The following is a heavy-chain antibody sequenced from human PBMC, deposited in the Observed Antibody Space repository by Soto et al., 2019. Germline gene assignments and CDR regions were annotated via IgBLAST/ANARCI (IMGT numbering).Heavy chain of an antibody. D-gene: IGHD4-17*01. J-gene: IGHJ6*03. V-gene: IGHV3-23*01. CDR1: GFTFSRYA. CDR2: ISGSGDST. Sequence: PGGSLRLSCAASGFTFSRYAMSWVRQAPEKGLEWVSGISGSGDSTYYADSVKGRCTISRDNSKNTVYMQMNSLRAEDTAVYYCAKSTVTRNDYYYYYYYMDVWGKGTTVTVSS. CDR3: AKSTVTRNDYYYYYYYMDV.